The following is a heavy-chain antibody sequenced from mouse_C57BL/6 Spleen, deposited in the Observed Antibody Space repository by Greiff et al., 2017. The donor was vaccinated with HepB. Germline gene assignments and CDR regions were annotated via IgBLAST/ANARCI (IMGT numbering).Heavy chain of an antibody. CDR3: ARGNYDYDGYFDV. CDR1: GFTFGSYG. J-gene: IGHJ1*03. V-gene: IGHV5-6*01. Sequence: EVQLVESGGDLVKPGGSLKLSCAASGFTFGSYGMSWVRQTPDKRLEWVATISSGGSYTYYPDSVKGRFTISRDNAKNTLYLQMSSLKSEDTAMYYCARGNYDYDGYFDVWGTGTTVTVSS. CDR2: ISSGGSYT. D-gene: IGHD2-4*01.